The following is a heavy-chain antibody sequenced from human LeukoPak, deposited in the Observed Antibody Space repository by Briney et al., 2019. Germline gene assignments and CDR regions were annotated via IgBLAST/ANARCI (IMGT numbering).Heavy chain of an antibody. CDR3: ARGKGARDY. V-gene: IGHV1-18*01. CDR2: ISVYNGDT. CDR1: GYTITTYG. Sequence: ASVKVSCKASGYTITTYGVTWVRQAPGQGLEWMGWISVYNGDTDYAQKLQGRVTMTTDTSTSTAYMELRSLRSDDTAVYYCARGKGARDYWGQGTLVTVSS. J-gene: IGHJ4*02.